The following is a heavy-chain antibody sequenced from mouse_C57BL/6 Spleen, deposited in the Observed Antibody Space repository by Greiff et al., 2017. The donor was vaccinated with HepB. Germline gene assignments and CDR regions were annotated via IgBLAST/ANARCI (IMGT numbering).Heavy chain of an antibody. V-gene: IGHV1-15*01. CDR1: GYTFTDYE. CDR2: IDPETGGT. J-gene: IGHJ2*01. Sequence: VQLQQSGAELVRPGASVTLSCKASGYTFTDYEMHWVKQTPVHGLEWIGAIDPETGGTAYNQKFKGKAILTADKSSSTAYMELRSLTSEDSAVYYLTRGVIITFDYWGQGTTLTVSS. D-gene: IGHD1-1*01. CDR3: TRGVIITFDY.